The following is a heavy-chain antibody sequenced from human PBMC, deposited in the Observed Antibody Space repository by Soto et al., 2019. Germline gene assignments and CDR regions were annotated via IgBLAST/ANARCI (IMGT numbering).Heavy chain of an antibody. CDR1: GFSISSGYD. V-gene: IGHV4-38-2*01. Sequence: PSETLSLTCAVSGFSISSGYDWGWFRQTPGKGLEWIGSIYHSGTTYYNPSLQSRVSISIDKSKNHFSLQLKSVTAADAAVYHCARSLMTSSWYAGYWGQGTRVTVS. CDR2: IYHSGTT. J-gene: IGHJ4*02. CDR3: ARSLMTSSWYAGY. D-gene: IGHD6-13*01.